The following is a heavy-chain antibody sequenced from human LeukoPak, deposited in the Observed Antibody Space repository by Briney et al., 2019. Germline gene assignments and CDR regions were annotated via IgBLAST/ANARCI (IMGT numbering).Heavy chain of an antibody. CDR2: INPNSGGT. Sequence: ASVKVSCKASGYTFTGYYMHWVRQAPGQGLEWMGWINPNSGGTNYAQKFQGRVTMTGDTSISTAYMERSRLRSDDTAVYYCARVAYYFDYWGQGTLVTVSS. D-gene: IGHD5-12*01. J-gene: IGHJ4*02. CDR1: GYTFTGYY. V-gene: IGHV1-2*02. CDR3: ARVAYYFDY.